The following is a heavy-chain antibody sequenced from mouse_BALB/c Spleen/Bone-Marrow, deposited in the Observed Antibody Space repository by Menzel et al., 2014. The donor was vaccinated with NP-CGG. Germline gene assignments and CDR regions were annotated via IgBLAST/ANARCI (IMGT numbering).Heavy chain of an antibody. CDR1: GYAFSSYW. CDR3: AKSGYGSFDY. V-gene: IGHV1-80*01. D-gene: IGHD1-1*01. CDR2: IYPGDGDT. Sequence: VKLMESGAELVRPGSSVKISCKASGYAFSSYWLNWVRQRPGQGLEWIGQIYPGDGDTNYNGKFKDKATLTADKSSSTAYMQLSSLTSEASAVYFCAKSGYGSFDYWGQGTTLTVSS. J-gene: IGHJ2*01.